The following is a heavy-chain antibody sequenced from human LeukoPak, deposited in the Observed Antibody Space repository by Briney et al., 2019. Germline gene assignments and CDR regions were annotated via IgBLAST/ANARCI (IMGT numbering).Heavy chain of an antibody. Sequence: SETLSLTCTVSGVSISSSNSYWGWIRQPPGTGLEWIGSIYYSGNTYYNASLKSQVSISIDTSKNQFSLKLTSVTPEDTAVYYCARGRYSSGWYWFDPWGQGTLVTVSS. CDR3: ARGRYSSGWYWFDP. D-gene: IGHD6-19*01. CDR1: GVSISSSNSY. V-gene: IGHV4-39*01. J-gene: IGHJ5*02. CDR2: IYYSGNT.